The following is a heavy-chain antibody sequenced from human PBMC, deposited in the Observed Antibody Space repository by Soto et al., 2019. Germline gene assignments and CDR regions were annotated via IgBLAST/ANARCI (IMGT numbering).Heavy chain of an antibody. Sequence: GGSLRLSCAASGFTFSNFAMNWVRQAPGKGLEWVSGISSSYVDTYYADSVRGRFTISRDNSKNTLFLQMSSLRAEDTAVYYCAKATIGGSYYYGMDVWGLGTTVTVSS. CDR3: AKATIGGSYYYGMDV. CDR1: GFTFSNFA. V-gene: IGHV3-23*01. J-gene: IGHJ6*02. D-gene: IGHD3-10*01. CDR2: ISSSYVDT.